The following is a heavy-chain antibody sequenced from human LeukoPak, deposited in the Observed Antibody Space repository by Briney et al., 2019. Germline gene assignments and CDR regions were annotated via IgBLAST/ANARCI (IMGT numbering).Heavy chain of an antibody. CDR2: IKQDGSEK. J-gene: IGHJ4*02. D-gene: IGHD3-22*01. CDR1: GFTFSSYW. V-gene: IGHV3-7*01. Sequence: TGGSLRLSCAASGFTFSSYWMSWVRQAPGKGLDWVANIKQDGSEKYYVDSVKGRFTISRDNAKNSLYLQVNSLRAEDTAVYYCARGPPRDISGYFNYWGQGTLVTVSS. CDR3: ARGPPRDISGYFNY.